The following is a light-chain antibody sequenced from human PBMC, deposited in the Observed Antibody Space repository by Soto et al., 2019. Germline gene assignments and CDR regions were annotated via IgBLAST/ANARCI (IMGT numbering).Light chain of an antibody. V-gene: IGLV1-40*01. CDR3: QSYDSSLSGNVV. Sequence: QSVRTQPPSVSGAPGQRVTMSCTGSSSNSGAGYDVHWYQQLPGTAPKLLIYGNSNRPSGVPDRFSGSKSGTSASLAITGLQAEDEADYYCQSYDSSLSGNVVFGGGTKLTVL. J-gene: IGLJ2*01. CDR1: SSNSGAGYD. CDR2: GNS.